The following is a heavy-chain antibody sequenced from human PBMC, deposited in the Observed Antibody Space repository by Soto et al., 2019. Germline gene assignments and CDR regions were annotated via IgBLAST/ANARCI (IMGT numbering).Heavy chain of an antibody. Sequence: QVQLVQSGAEVKKPGSSVNVSCKTSGGTFGNSAVTWVRQATGQGLEWLGGIVPMFGTANYAQKFQGRVTITANEATITAYIELNSQKTDDTGVYYCARDGDPQSAVWSGPLGGGRFDPWGQGTLVTVSS. CDR3: ARDGDPQSAVWSGPLGGGRFDP. J-gene: IGHJ5*02. CDR2: IVPMFGTA. D-gene: IGHD3-3*01. CDR1: GGTFGNSA. V-gene: IGHV1-69*12.